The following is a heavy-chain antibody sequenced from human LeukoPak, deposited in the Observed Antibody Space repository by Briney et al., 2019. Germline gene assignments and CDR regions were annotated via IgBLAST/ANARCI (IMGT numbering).Heavy chain of an antibody. D-gene: IGHD6-19*01. CDR2: INAGNGDT. CDR1: GYTFTSYA. J-gene: IGHJ6*02. V-gene: IGHV1-3*01. CDR3: ARIGYSSGWYGRENYYYYGVDV. Sequence: ASVKVSCKASGYTFTSYAMHWVRQAPGQRLEWMGWINAGNGDTKYSQKFLGRVTLSRDTSASTVYMELSSLRSEDTAVYYCARIGYSSGWYGRENYYYYGVDVWGQGTTVTVSS.